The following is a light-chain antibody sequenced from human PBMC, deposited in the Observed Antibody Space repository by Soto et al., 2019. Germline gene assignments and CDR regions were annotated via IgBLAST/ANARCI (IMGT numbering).Light chain of an antibody. J-gene: IGKJ4*01. Sequence: PGERATLSCRASQTVGRNYLAWYQQKPGQTPRLLIHGASYRATGIPDRISGSGSGTDFTLIISRLEPEDFAVYYCQQYASSPLTFGGGTKVDIK. CDR1: QTVGRNY. CDR3: QQYASSPLT. V-gene: IGKV3-20*01. CDR2: GAS.